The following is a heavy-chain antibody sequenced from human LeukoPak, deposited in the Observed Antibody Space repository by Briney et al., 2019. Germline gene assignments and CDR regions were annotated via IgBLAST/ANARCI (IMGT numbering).Heavy chain of an antibody. V-gene: IGHV4-39*01. D-gene: IGHD6-13*01. CDR1: GGSISSYY. CDR3: ARHVSSSWYGPWGY. CDR2: IYYSGST. J-gene: IGHJ4*02. Sequence: SETLSLTCTVSGGSISSYYWGWIRQPPGKGLEWIGSIYYSGSTYYNPSLKSRVTISVDTSKNQFSLKLSSVTAADTAVYYCARHVSSSWYGPWGYWGQGTLVTVSS.